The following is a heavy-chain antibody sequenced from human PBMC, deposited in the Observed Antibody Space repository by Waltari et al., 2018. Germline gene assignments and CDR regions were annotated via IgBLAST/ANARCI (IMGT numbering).Heavy chain of an antibody. CDR2: IYYSGST. CDR1: GGSISSSSYY. Sequence: QLQLQESGPGLVKPSETLSLTCTVSGGSISSSSYYWGWIRQPPGKGLEWIGSIYYSGSTYYNPSLKSRVTISVDTSKNQFSLKLSSVTAADTAVYYCEGYYGSGSYYNTEFFDYWGQGTLVTVSS. J-gene: IGHJ4*02. V-gene: IGHV4-39*07. CDR3: EGYYGSGSYYNTEFFDY. D-gene: IGHD3-10*01.